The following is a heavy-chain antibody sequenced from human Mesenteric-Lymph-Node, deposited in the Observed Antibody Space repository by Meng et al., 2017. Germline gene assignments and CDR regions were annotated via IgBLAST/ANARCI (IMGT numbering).Heavy chain of an antibody. J-gene: IGHJ6*02. CDR1: GFTFRHSW. V-gene: IGHV3-7*01. Sequence: GESLKISCAASGFTFRHSWMNWVRQVPGKGLEWVANINPDGSGQFYVDSVKGRFTISRDNAKNSLSLQMDGLRGEDTAVYYCTRCFRTPYSSSAYYYYYGMDVWGQGTTVTVSS. CDR3: TRCFRTPYSSSAYYYYYGMDV. CDR2: INPDGSGQ. D-gene: IGHD6-6*01.